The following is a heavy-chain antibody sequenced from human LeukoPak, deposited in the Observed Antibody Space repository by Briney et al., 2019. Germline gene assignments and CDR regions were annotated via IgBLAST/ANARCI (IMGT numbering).Heavy chain of an antibody. CDR2: IYHSGGT. D-gene: IGHD6-6*01. CDR3: ARGVARSSKFHFSYYFDY. CDR1: GGSISSSSYY. V-gene: IGHV4-39*07. J-gene: IGHJ4*02. Sequence: PSETLSLTCTVSGGSISSSSYYWGWIRQPPGKGLEWIGSIYHSGGTYYNPSLKSRVTISVDTSKNQFSLKLSSVTAADTAVYYCARGVARSSKFHFSYYFDYWGQGTLVTVSS.